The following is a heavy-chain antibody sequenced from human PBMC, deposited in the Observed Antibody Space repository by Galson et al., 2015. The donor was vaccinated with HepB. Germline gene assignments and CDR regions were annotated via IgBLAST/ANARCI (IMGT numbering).Heavy chain of an antibody. D-gene: IGHD1-7*01. V-gene: IGHV3-64D*06. CDR3: VKEDNWNYDQFDY. CDR2: ISSNGGST. J-gene: IGHJ4*02. CDR1: GFTFGSYS. Sequence: SLRLSCAASGFTFGSYSMTWVRQAPGRGLEYVSAISSNGGSTYYADSVKGRFTISRDNSKNTLYLQMSSLRAEDTAVYYCVKEDNWNYDQFDYWGQGTLVIVSS.